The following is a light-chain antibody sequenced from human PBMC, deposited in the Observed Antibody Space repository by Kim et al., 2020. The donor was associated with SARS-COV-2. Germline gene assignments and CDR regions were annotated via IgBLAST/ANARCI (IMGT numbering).Light chain of an antibody. V-gene: IGLV3-1*01. CDR2: QDS. Sequence: SYELTQPPSVSVSPGQTASITCSGDKLGDKYACWYQQKPGQSPVLVIYQDSKRPSGIPERFSGSNSGNTATLTISETQAMDEADYYCQAWDSSPYVFGTG. CDR1: KLGDKY. J-gene: IGLJ1*01. CDR3: QAWDSSPYV.